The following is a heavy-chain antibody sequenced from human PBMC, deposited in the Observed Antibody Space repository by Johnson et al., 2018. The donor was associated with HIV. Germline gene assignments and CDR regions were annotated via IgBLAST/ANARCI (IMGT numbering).Heavy chain of an antibody. CDR2: ISWNSGSL. D-gene: IGHD6-25*01. CDR1: GFTFDDYA. J-gene: IGHJ3*02. V-gene: IGHV3-9*01. CDR3: AKLTRLDAFDI. Sequence: EVQLVESGGGLVQPGRSLILSCAASGFTFDDYAMHWVRQTPGKVLEWVSGISWNSGSLGYADSVKGRFTISRDNAKNSLYLQMNSLRAEDTALYYCAKLTRLDAFDIWGQGTMVTVSS.